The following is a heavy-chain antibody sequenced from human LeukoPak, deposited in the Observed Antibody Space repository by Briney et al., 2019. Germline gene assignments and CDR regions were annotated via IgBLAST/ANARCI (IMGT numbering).Heavy chain of an antibody. J-gene: IGHJ4*02. CDR2: INSDGSST. Sequence: GGSLRLSCAASGFTFGSYWMHWVRQAPGKGLVWVSRINSDGSSTSYADSVKGRFTISRDSAKNTLYLQMNSLRAEDTAVYYCVRDLAVAGTGGRLWGQGTLVTVSS. CDR1: GFTFGSYW. CDR3: VRDLAVAGTGGRL. V-gene: IGHV3-74*01. D-gene: IGHD6-19*01.